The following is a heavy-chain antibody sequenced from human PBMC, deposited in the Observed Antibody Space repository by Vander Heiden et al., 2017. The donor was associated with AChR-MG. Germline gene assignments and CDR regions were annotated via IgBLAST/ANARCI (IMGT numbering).Heavy chain of an antibody. CDR3: AGRIAVSGWFDP. J-gene: IGHJ5*02. CDR2: IYYSGST. D-gene: IGHD6-19*01. V-gene: IGHV4-31*03. CDR1: GGSICSGGYF. Sequence: QVQLQESGPGLVKPAQTLSLPCTVSGGSICSGGYFWSWSRQHPGEGLGWIGYIYYSGSTYYNPSLKSRVTISVDTSKNQFSLKLSSVTAADTAVYYCAGRIAVSGWFDPWGQGTLVTVSS.